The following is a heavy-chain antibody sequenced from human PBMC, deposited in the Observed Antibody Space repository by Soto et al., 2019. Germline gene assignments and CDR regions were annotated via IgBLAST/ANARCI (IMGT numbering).Heavy chain of an antibody. V-gene: IGHV4-59*01. D-gene: IGHD1-26*01. J-gene: IGHJ4*02. Sequence: SETLSLTCTVSGGSMNIYYWTWIRQPPGKGLEWIGYVRDTGSTNYNPSLKSRVAISIDTSRNQFSLSLSSVTAADTAVYYCARGVTSGSFPPFDLWGQGTLVTVSS. CDR1: GGSMNIYY. CDR2: VRDTGST. CDR3: ARGVTSGSFPPFDL.